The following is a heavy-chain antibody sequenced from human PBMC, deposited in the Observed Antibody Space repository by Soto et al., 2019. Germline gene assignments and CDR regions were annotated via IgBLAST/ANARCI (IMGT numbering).Heavy chain of an antibody. CDR1: GYSISSGYY. CDR2: MFVTGST. V-gene: IGHV4-38-2*01. J-gene: IGHJ4*02. CDR3: ARISGLPVVRGVPIMFDY. D-gene: IGHD3-10*01. Sequence: SETLSLTCAVSGYSISSGYYWGWIRQPPGKGLEWIGSMFVTGSTYSSPSLKSRVTLLMDTSKNQFSLKLNSVTATDTAVYYCARISGLPVVRGVPIMFDYWGLGTLVTVS.